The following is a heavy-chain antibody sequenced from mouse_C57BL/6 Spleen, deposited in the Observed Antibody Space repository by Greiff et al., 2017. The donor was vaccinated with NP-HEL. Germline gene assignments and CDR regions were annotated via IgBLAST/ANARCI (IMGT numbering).Heavy chain of an antibody. J-gene: IGHJ1*03. Sequence: VQLQQSGAELARPGASVKLSCKASGYTFTSYGISWVKQRPGQGLEWIGVIYPRSGSTYYNEKFKGKATLTAGKSSSTAYMELRSLTSEDSAVYFCARMEYDGSSDGDFDVWGTGTTVTVSS. D-gene: IGHD1-1*01. V-gene: IGHV1-81*01. CDR3: ARMEYDGSSDGDFDV. CDR2: IYPRSGST. CDR1: GYTFTSYG.